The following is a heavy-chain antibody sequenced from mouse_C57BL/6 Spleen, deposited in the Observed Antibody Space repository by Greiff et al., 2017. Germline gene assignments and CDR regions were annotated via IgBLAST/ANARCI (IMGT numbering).Heavy chain of an antibody. J-gene: IGHJ1*03. V-gene: IGHV1-82*01. CDR3: ARERGRGRFDV. Sequence: QVQLQQSGPELVKPGASVKISCKASGYAFSSSWMNWVKQRPGKGLEWIGRIYPGDGDTNYNGKFKSKATLTADTSSSTAYMQLSSLTAEDSAVYFCARERGRGRFDVWGTGTTVTVSS. CDR1: GYAFSSSW. CDR2: IYPGDGDT.